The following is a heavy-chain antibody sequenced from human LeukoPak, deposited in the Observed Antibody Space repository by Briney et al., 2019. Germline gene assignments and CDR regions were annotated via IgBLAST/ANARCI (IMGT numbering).Heavy chain of an antibody. Sequence: GGSLRLSCAASGFTFSSYEMNWVRQAPGKGLEWVSYISSSGSTVYYADSVKGRFTISRDNAKNSLYLQMNSLRAEDTAVYYCARELRWDGDYWGQGTLVTVSS. CDR2: ISSSGSTV. J-gene: IGHJ4*02. CDR3: ARELRWDGDY. CDR1: GFTFSSYE. V-gene: IGHV3-48*03. D-gene: IGHD1-26*01.